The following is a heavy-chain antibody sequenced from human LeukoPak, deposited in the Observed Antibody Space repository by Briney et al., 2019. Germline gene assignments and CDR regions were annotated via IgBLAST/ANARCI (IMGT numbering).Heavy chain of an antibody. Sequence: GGSLRLSGAASGFTVSTNNMNWVRQAPGKGLECVSVIYSDGDTYYADSVKGRFIISRDNSKNTLYLQMNSLKAEDTAVYYCPRGRSGEVIFRVDHGMDVWGQGTTVTVSS. CDR3: PRGRSGEVIFRVDHGMDV. CDR2: IYSDGDT. J-gene: IGHJ6*02. D-gene: IGHD3-3*01. V-gene: IGHV3-53*01. CDR1: GFTVSTNN.